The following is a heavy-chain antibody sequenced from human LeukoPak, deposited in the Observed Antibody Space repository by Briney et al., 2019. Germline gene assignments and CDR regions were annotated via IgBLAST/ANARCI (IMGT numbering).Heavy chain of an antibody. CDR1: GFTFSNAW. CDR3: TTDQSYGYLPISY. D-gene: IGHD5-18*01. J-gene: IGHJ4*02. CDR2: IKSKADGGTT. Sequence: GGSLRLSCAASGFTFSNAWMSWVRQAPGKGLEWVGRIKSKADGGTTDYAAPVKGRFTISRDDSKNTLYLQMNSLKTEDTAVYYCTTDQSYGYLPISYWGQGTLVTVSS. V-gene: IGHV3-15*01.